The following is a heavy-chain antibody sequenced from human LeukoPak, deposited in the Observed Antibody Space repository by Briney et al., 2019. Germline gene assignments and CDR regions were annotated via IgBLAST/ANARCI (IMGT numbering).Heavy chain of an antibody. Sequence: SETLSLTCTVSGDSVYGVYWSWLRQPPGKGLEWIGYIYYSGDSNYNPSLKSRVAMSLDTSKNQVSLRLNSVTAADTAVYYCARVPRVIIVGATEWGYYFDYWGQGTLVTVSS. CDR3: ARVPRVIIVGATEWGYYFDY. J-gene: IGHJ4*02. D-gene: IGHD1-26*01. CDR1: GDSVYGVY. CDR2: IYYSGDS. V-gene: IGHV4-59*08.